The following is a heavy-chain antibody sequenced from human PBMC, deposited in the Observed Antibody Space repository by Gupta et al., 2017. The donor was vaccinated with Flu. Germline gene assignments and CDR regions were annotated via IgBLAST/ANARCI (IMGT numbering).Heavy chain of an antibody. CDR3: ARDRRDDILTGYQFDY. D-gene: IGHD3-9*01. CDR1: GFTFSRYS. CDR2: ISSSSSYI. V-gene: IGHV3-21*01. J-gene: IGHJ4*02. Sequence: EVQLVESGGGLVKPGGSLRLSCAASGFTFSRYSMNWVRKAPGKGLEWVSSISSSSSYIYYADSVKGRFTISRDNAKNSLYLQMNSLRAEDTAVYYCARDRRDDILTGYQFDYWGQGTLVTVSS.